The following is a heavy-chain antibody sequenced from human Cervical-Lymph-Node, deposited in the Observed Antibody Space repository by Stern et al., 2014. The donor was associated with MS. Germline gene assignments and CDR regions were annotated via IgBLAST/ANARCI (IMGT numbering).Heavy chain of an antibody. V-gene: IGHV4-4*02. CDR3: VRALGSSSFRYWFDP. CDR2: IYHAGTT. Sequence: QVQLQESGPGLVKPSGTLSLTCAVSGDSISSSNWWSWVRQSPGKGLEWVGDIYHAGTTNYNSTLKSRLTISADNSKNQLSLKLTSVTAADTAVYYCVRALGSSSFRYWFDPWGQGTLVIVSS. J-gene: IGHJ5*02. CDR1: GDSISSSNW. D-gene: IGHD6-13*01.